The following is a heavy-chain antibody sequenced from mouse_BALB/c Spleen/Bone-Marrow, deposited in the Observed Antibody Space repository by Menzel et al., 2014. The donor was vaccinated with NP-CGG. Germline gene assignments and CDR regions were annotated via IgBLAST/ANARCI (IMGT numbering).Heavy chain of an antibody. CDR3: ASPIYYGNYEGFAY. V-gene: IGHV1-67*01. CDR2: ISTYSGNT. D-gene: IGHD2-1*01. Sequence: VHVKQSGPELVRPGVSMKISCKGSGYTFTDYAMHWVKQSHAKSLEWIGVISTYSGNTNYNQKFKGKATMTVDKSSSTAYLELARLTSEDSAIYYCASPIYYGNYEGFAYWGQGTLVTVSA. CDR1: GYTFTDYA. J-gene: IGHJ3*01.